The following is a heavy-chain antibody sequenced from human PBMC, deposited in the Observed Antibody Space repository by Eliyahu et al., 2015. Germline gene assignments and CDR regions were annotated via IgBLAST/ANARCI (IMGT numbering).Heavy chain of an antibody. CDR2: ISSSSSYI. CDR3: ASPEGPPGYYDFWSGYHY. D-gene: IGHD3-3*01. CDR1: GFXFXXXX. V-gene: IGHV3-21*01. J-gene: IGHJ4*02. Sequence: VQLVESGGGLVKPGGSLRLSCAASGFXFXXXXXNWVRQAPGKGLEWVSSISSSSSYIYYADSVKGRFTISRDNAKNSLYLQMNSLRAEDTAVYYCASPEGPPGYYDFWSGYHYWGQGTLVTVSS.